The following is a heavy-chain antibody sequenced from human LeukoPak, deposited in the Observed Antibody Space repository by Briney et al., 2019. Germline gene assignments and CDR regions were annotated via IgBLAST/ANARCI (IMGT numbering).Heavy chain of an antibody. D-gene: IGHD6-13*01. CDR2: IWNDGSNK. CDR3: ARLRDSSWYLDY. J-gene: IGHJ4*02. CDR1: GFIFSSYG. Sequence: AGGSLRLSCVASGFIFSSYGMHWVRQAPGKGLEWVAVIWNDGSNKYYADSVKGRFTISRDNSKNTLYLQMNSLRAEDTALYYCARLRDSSWYLDYWGQGTLVTVSS. V-gene: IGHV3-33*01.